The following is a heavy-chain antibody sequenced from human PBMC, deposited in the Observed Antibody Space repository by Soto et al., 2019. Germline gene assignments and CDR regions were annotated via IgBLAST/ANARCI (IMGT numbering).Heavy chain of an antibody. CDR3: ARDGYSSGWHHAGAFDI. CDR2: ISYDGSNK. CDR1: GFTFSSYA. J-gene: IGHJ3*02. V-gene: IGHV3-30-3*01. D-gene: IGHD6-19*01. Sequence: GGSLRLSCAASGFTFSSYAMHWVRQAPGKGLEWVAVISYDGSNKYYADSVKGRFTISRDNSKNTLYLQMNSLRAEDTAVYYCARDGYSSGWHHAGAFDIWGQGTMVTVSS.